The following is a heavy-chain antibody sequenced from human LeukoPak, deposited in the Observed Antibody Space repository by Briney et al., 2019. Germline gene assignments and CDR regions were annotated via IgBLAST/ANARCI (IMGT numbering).Heavy chain of an antibody. V-gene: IGHV4-34*01. CDR2: INHSGST. J-gene: IGHJ4*02. CDR3: ARGLWFGDENPPYFDY. D-gene: IGHD3-10*01. Sequence: SDTLSLTCAVNGGSFSRYYWSWIRQPPGKGLEWIGEINHSGSTNYNPSLKSRVTISVDTSRNQFSLKLSSVTAADTAVYYCARGLWFGDENPPYFDYWGQGILVTVSS. CDR1: GGSFSRYY.